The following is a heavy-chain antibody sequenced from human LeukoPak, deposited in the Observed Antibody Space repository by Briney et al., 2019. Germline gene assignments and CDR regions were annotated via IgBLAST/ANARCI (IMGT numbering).Heavy chain of an antibody. CDR1: GFTVSSNY. Sequence: PGGSLRLSCAASGFTVSSNYMSWVRQAPGKGLEWVSVISGSGDTYYADSVKGRFTISRDNSKNTLYLQMNSLRAEDTAVYYCATTGYSSRNYWGQGTLVTVSS. CDR3: ATTGYSSRNY. CDR2: ISGSGDT. V-gene: IGHV3-53*01. J-gene: IGHJ4*02. D-gene: IGHD6-13*01.